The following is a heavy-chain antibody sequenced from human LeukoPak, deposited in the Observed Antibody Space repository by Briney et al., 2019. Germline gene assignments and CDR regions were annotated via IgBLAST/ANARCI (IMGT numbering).Heavy chain of an antibody. CDR1: GFNFNNYY. CDR2: ISSSATNI. D-gene: IGHD3-22*01. CDR3: AKIFHTDGYYLGEHLFDA. Sequence: GGSLRLSCATSGFNFNNYYMSWIRQAPGKGLEWLSYISSSATNIQYADSVKGRFTISRDNAKNSAYLQMDSLRGEDTAVYYCAKIFHTDGYYLGEHLFDAWGQGTLVTVSS. V-gene: IGHV3-11*01. J-gene: IGHJ5*02.